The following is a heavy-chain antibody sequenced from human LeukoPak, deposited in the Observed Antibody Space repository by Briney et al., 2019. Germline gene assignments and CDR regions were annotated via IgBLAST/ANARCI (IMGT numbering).Heavy chain of an antibody. V-gene: IGHV3-48*03. Sequence: PGGSLRLSCAASRFTFSSYEMNWVRQAPGGGLEWVSYISSSGSTIYYVDSVKGRFTISRDNAKNSLYLQMTSLRAEDTAVYYCARAASYCGGDCYLRGNAFDIWGQGTMVTVSS. D-gene: IGHD2-21*02. CDR1: RFTFSSYE. J-gene: IGHJ3*02. CDR2: ISSSGSTI. CDR3: ARAASYCGGDCYLRGNAFDI.